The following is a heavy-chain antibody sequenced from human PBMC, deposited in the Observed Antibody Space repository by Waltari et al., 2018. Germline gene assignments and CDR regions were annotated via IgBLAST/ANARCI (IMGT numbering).Heavy chain of an antibody. Sequence: QLQLQESGPGLVKPSETLSLTCTVSGGSISSSSYYWGWIRQPPGKGLEGVAVVWSDVNEKYYGASVKGRFTISRDNSKNIVYLQMNSLRAEDTAVYFCAKEQEAFDIWGQGTVVTVS. V-gene: IGHV4-39*02. CDR2: VWSDVNEK. CDR3: AKEQEAFDI. CDR1: GGSISSSSYY. J-gene: IGHJ3*02.